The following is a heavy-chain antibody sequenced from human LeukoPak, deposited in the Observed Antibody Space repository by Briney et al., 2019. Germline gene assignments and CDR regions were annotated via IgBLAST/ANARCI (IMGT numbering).Heavy chain of an antibody. J-gene: IGHJ3*02. D-gene: IGHD4-23*01. CDR3: ALSGGAVFDI. CDR2: ISSSSSYI. CDR1: GFTFSSYA. V-gene: IGHV3-21*01. Sequence: GGSLRLSCAASGFTFSSYAMSWVRQAPGKGLEWVSSISSSSSYIYYADSVKGRFTISRDNAKNSLYLQMNSLRAEDTAVYYCALSGGAVFDIWAQGQWSPSLQ.